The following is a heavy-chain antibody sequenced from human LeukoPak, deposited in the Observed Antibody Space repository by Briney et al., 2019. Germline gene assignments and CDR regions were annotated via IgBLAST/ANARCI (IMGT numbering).Heavy chain of an antibody. Sequence: SETLSLTCTVSGGSISSYYWSWIRQPPGKGLEWIGYIYTSGSTNYNPSLKSRVTISVDTSKNQFSLKLSSVTAADTAVYYCARVAAYYDFWSGYSYYYYMDVWGKGTTVTVSS. V-gene: IGHV4-4*09. CDR2: IYTSGST. CDR1: GGSISSYY. J-gene: IGHJ6*03. D-gene: IGHD3-3*01. CDR3: ARVAAYYDFWSGYSYYYYMDV.